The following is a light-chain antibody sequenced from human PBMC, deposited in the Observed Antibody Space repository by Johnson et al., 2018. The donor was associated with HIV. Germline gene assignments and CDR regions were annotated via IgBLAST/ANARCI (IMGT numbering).Light chain of an antibody. CDR3: GTWDSSLSIYV. CDR1: TSNFDNNY. CDR2: ENN. J-gene: IGLJ1*01. V-gene: IGLV1-51*02. Sequence: QSVLTQPPSVSAAPGQKVTISCSGNTSNFDNNYVSWYLQLPETAPKLLIYENNKRPSGIPDRFSGSKSGPSATLGITGLQTGDEADYYCGTWDSSLSIYVFGIGTKVTVL.